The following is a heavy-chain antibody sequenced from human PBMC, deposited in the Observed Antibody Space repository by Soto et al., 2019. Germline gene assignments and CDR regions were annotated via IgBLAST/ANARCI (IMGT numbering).Heavy chain of an antibody. CDR3: AGGILFLEWLFPNVDAFDI. D-gene: IGHD3-3*01. CDR1: GGSISSSNW. J-gene: IGHJ3*02. CDR2: IYHSGST. Sequence: QVQLQESGPGLVKPSGTLSLTCAVSGGSISSSNWWSWVRQPPGKGLEWIGEIYHSGSTNYNPSLKSRVTISVDKSKNQFSLKLSSVTAADTAVYYCAGGILFLEWLFPNVDAFDIWGQGTMVTVSS. V-gene: IGHV4-4*02.